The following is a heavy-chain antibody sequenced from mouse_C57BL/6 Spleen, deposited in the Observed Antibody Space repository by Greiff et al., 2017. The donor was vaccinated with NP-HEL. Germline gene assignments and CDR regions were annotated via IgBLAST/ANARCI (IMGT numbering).Heavy chain of an antibody. J-gene: IGHJ1*03. CDR1: GYAFTNYL. D-gene: IGHD2-2*01. V-gene: IGHV1-54*01. CDR3: ARGYYGYFDV. Sequence: VQLQQSGAELVRPGTSVTVSCKASGYAFTNYLIEWVKQRPGQGLEWIGVINPGSGGTNYNEKFKGKATLTADKSSSTAYMQLSSLTSEDSAVYFCARGYYGYFDVWGTGTTVTVSS. CDR2: INPGSGGT.